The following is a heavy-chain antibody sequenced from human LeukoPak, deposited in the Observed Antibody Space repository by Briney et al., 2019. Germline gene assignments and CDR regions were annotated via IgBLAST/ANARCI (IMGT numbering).Heavy chain of an antibody. CDR3: TRDEGSGWGYYYYGMDV. CDR1: GFTFGDYA. D-gene: IGHD6-19*01. CDR2: IRSKAYGGTT. Sequence: GRSLRLSCTASGFTFGDYAMSWVRQAPGKGLEWVGFIRSKAYGGTTEYAASVKGRFTISRDDSKSIAYLQMNSLKTEDTAVHYCTRDEGSGWGYYYYGMDVWGQGTTVTVSS. V-gene: IGHV3-49*04. J-gene: IGHJ6*02.